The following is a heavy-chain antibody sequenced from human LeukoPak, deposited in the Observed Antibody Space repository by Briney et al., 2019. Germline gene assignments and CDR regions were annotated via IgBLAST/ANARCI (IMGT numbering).Heavy chain of an antibody. CDR2: LSSSGGST. V-gene: IGHV3-23*01. Sequence: PGGSLRLSCVASGFFFSNYDMNWVRQAPGKGLEWVSGLSSSGGSTFYADSVKGRFTISRDNSKNTVYLQMNSLRGEDTAIYHCARGVTVTTDFWGQGTLVTVSS. CDR3: ARGVTVTTDF. D-gene: IGHD4-17*01. CDR1: GFFFSNYD. J-gene: IGHJ4*02.